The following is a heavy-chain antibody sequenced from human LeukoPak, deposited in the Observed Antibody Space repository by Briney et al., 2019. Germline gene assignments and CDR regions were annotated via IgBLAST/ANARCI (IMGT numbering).Heavy chain of an antibody. V-gene: IGHV4-30-2*01. D-gene: IGHD6-13*01. CDR3: AREGIIAAAGTGYY. J-gene: IGHJ4*02. Sequence: SETLSLTCTVSGGSISSGGYYWSWIRQPPGKGLEWIGYIYHSGSTYYNPSLKSRVTISVDRSKNQFSLKLSSVTAADTAVYYCAREGIIAAAGTGYYWGQGTLVTVSS. CDR1: GGSISSGGYY. CDR2: IYHSGST.